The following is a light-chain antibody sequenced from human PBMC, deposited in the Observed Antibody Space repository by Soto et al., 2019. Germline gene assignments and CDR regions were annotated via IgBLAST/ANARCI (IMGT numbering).Light chain of an antibody. CDR1: QTVSSY. J-gene: IGKJ4*01. Sequence: EIVLTQSPATLSLSPGERATLSCRASQTVSSYLAWFQQKPGQAPRLLIYDASNRATGIPARFSGSGSGTDFTLTISSLEPEDFAIYYCQHRSNWPLTFGGGTKVEIK. CDR3: QHRSNWPLT. V-gene: IGKV3-11*01. CDR2: DAS.